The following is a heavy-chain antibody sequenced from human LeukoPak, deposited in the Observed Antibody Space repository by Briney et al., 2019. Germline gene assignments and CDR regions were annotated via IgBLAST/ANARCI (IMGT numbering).Heavy chain of an antibody. V-gene: IGHV3-30-3*01. J-gene: IGHJ4*02. CDR2: ISYDGSNK. CDR1: GFTFSSYA. D-gene: IGHD3-3*01. Sequence: GGSLRLSCAASGFTFSSYAMHWVRRAPGKGLEWVAVISYDGSNKYYADSVKGRFTISRDNSKNTLYLQMNSLRAEDTAVYYCAGAGASGYFDYWGQGTLVTVSS. CDR3: AGAGASGYFDY.